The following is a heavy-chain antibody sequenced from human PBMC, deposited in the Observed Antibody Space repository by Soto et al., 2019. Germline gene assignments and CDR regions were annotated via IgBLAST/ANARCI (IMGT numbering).Heavy chain of an antibody. CDR1: GYTFTSYA. J-gene: IGHJ4*02. CDR3: ARDSPYSPFDY. D-gene: IGHD2-15*01. Sequence: QVQLVQSGAEEKKPGASVKVSCKASGYTFTSYAMHWVRQAPGQRLEWMGWINAGNGNTKYSQKFQGRVTITRDTSASTAYMELSSLGSEDTAVYYCARDSPYSPFDYWGQGTLLTVSS. V-gene: IGHV1-3*05. CDR2: INAGNGNT.